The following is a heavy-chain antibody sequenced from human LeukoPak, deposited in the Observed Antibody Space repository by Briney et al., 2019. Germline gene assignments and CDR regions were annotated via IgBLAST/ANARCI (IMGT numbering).Heavy chain of an antibody. CDR1: GYTFTSYG. J-gene: IGHJ6*02. D-gene: IGHD6-19*01. CDR2: ISAYNGNT. Sequence: GASVKVSCKASGYTFTSYGISWVRQAPGQGLEWMGWISAYNGNTNYAQKLQGRVTMTTDTSTSTAYMELRSLRSDDTAVYYCAREGLTHSSGWSLPRYYYYGMDVWGQGTTVTVSS. V-gene: IGHV1-18*01. CDR3: AREGLTHSSGWSLPRYYYYGMDV.